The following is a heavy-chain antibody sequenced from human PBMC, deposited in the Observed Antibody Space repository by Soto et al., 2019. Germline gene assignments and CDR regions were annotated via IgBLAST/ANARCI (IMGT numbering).Heavy chain of an antibody. Sequence: ASVKVSCKASGYTFTSYYMHWVRQAPGQGLEWMGIINPSGGSTSYAQKFQGRVTMTRDTSTSTVYMELSSLRSEDTAVYYCARSSYYDSSGYYPDVFDIWGQGTIVTVSS. D-gene: IGHD3-22*01. CDR1: GYTFTSYY. CDR2: INPSGGST. CDR3: ARSSYYDSSGYYPDVFDI. V-gene: IGHV1-46*01. J-gene: IGHJ3*02.